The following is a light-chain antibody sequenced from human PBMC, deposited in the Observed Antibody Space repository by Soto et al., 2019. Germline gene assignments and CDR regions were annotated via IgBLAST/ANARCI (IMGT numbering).Light chain of an antibody. CDR2: DAS. CDR1: QSVRNN. V-gene: IGKV3-20*01. CDR3: QQYGSSPRT. J-gene: IGKJ1*01. Sequence: EIGLTQSPDILSLSPGGRATLSCRASQSVRNNLAWYQEKPGQAPRLLIYDASNRATGIPARFSGSGSGTDFTLTIRRLEPEDSAVYYCQQYGSSPRTFGQGTKVDIK.